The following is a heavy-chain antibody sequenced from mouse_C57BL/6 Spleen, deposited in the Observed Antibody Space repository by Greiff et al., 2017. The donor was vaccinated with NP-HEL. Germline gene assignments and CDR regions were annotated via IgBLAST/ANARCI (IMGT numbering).Heavy chain of an antibody. Sequence: EVKLMESGGDLVKPGGSLKLSCAASGFTFSSYGMSWVRQTPDKRLEWVATISSGGSYTYYPDSVKGRFTISRDNAKNTLYLQMSSLKSEDTAMYYCARSYDYTGDYFDYWGQGTTLTVSS. V-gene: IGHV5-6*01. CDR1: GFTFSSYG. CDR3: ARSYDYTGDYFDY. CDR2: ISSGGSYT. D-gene: IGHD2-4*01. J-gene: IGHJ2*01.